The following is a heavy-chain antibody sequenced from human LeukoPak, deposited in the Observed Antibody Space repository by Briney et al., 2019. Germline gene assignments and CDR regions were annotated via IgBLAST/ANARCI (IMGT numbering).Heavy chain of an antibody. CDR2: IWYGGSNK. CDR3: AKGRSDYSNHLSYYYYYYMDV. D-gene: IGHD4-11*01. Sequence: PGGSLRLSCAASGFTFSSYGMHWVRQAPGKGLEWVAVIWYGGSNKYYADSVKGRFTISRDNSKNTLYLQMNSLRAEDTAVYYCAKGRSDYSNHLSYYYYYYMDVWGKGTTVTVSS. CDR1: GFTFSSYG. V-gene: IGHV3-30*02. J-gene: IGHJ6*03.